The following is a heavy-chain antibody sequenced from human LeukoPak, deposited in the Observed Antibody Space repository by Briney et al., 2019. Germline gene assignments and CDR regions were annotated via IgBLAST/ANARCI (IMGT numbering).Heavy chain of an antibody. Sequence: ASVKVSCKASGYTFTGYYMHWVRQAPGQGLEWMGWTNPNSGGTNYAQKFQGRVTMTRDTSISTAYMELSRLRSDDTAVYYCARDQITMVRGFAFDIWGQGTMVTVSS. CDR3: ARDQITMVRGFAFDI. CDR2: TNPNSGGT. J-gene: IGHJ3*02. V-gene: IGHV1-2*02. D-gene: IGHD3-10*01. CDR1: GYTFTGYY.